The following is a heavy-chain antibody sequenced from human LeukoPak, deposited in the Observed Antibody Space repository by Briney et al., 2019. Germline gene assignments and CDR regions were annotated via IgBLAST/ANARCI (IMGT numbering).Heavy chain of an antibody. CDR3: ARARLDYYDSSGYFEF. Sequence: SGGSLRLSCAASGFGFSHYEMNWVRQAPGKGLEWVANIKQDGSEKYYVDSVKGRFTISRDNAKNSLYLQMNSLRAEDTAVYYCARARLDYYDSSGYFEFWGQGTLVTVSS. CDR1: GFGFSHYE. V-gene: IGHV3-7*01. D-gene: IGHD3-22*01. J-gene: IGHJ4*02. CDR2: IKQDGSEK.